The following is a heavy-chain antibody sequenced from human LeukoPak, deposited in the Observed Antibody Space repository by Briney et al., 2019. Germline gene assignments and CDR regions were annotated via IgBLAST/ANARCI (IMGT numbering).Heavy chain of an antibody. CDR1: GYTFTSYY. Sequence: ASVKVSCKASGYTFTSYYMHWVRQAPGQGLEWMGIINPSGGSTSYAQKFQGRVTMTRDTSTSTVYMELSSLRSEDTAVYYCAMTGVTESGSYCGGDCYEYFQHWGQGTLVTVSS. V-gene: IGHV1-46*01. CDR2: INPSGGST. J-gene: IGHJ1*01. CDR3: AMTGVTESGSYCGGDCYEYFQH. D-gene: IGHD2-21*02.